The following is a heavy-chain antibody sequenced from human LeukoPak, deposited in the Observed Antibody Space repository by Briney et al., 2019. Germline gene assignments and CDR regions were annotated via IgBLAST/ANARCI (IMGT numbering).Heavy chain of an antibody. J-gene: IGHJ6*03. CDR1: GYTFTSYD. CDR2: TNPNSSNT. D-gene: IGHD3-3*01. CDR3: ARGQDKTIFGVVIIGPYYYYMDV. Sequence: ASVKDSSKASGYTFTSYDINWVRPTTGQGLEWMGWTNPNSSNTGYAQKFQGRVTMTRNTSISTAYMELSSLRSEDTAVYYCARGQDKTIFGVVIIGPYYYYMDVWGEGTTVTVSS. V-gene: IGHV1-8*01.